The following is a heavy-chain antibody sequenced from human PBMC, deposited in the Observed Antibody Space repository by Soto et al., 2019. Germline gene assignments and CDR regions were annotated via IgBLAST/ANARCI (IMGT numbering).Heavy chain of an antibody. Sequence: PSETLSLTCTVSGGSISSSSYYWGWIRQPPGKGLEWIGSIYYSGSTYYNPSLKSRVTISVDTSKNQFSLKLSSVTAADTAVYYCTYKGVAAAHYYHYMDVWGKGTTVTVSS. D-gene: IGHD2-15*01. CDR2: IYYSGST. CDR1: GGSISSSSYY. V-gene: IGHV4-39*01. J-gene: IGHJ6*03. CDR3: TYKGVAAAHYYHYMDV.